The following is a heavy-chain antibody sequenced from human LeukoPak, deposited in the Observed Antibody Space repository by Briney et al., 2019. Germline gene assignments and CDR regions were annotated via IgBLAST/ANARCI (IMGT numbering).Heavy chain of an antibody. V-gene: IGHV1-18*01. CDR2: INAYNGNT. Sequence: ALVKVSCKASGYTFTSYGISWVRQAPGQGLEWMGWINAYNGNTNYAQKLQDRVTMTTDTSTSTAYMELRSLRSDDTAVYYCARFPQMNIAVAGTKVRSWFDPWGQGTLVTVSS. J-gene: IGHJ5*02. CDR3: ARFPQMNIAVAGTKVRSWFDP. CDR1: GYTFTSYG. D-gene: IGHD6-19*01.